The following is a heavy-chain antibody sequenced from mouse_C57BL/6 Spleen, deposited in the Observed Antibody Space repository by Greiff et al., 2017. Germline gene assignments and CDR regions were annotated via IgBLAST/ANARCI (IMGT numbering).Heavy chain of an antibody. CDR2: IHPSDSDT. Sequence: QVQLKQSGAELVKPGASVKVSCKASGYPFTSYWMHWVKQRPGQGLEWIGRIHPSDSDTNYNQQFKGKATLTVDKSSSTAYMQLSSLTSEDSAVYYCAIVGGAYWGQGTLVTVSA. J-gene: IGHJ3*01. CDR3: AIVGGAY. CDR1: GYPFTSYW. V-gene: IGHV1-74*01.